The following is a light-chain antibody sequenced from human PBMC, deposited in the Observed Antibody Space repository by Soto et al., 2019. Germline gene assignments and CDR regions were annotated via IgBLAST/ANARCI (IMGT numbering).Light chain of an antibody. Sequence: QSALTQPPSASGSLGQSVTISCTGTSSDVGGYNYVSWYQQHPGKAPKLMIYEVNKRPSGVPDRFSGSKSGNTASLTVSGLQAEDEADYYCSSYAGSNTVVFGGGTKVTVL. CDR2: EVN. CDR3: SSYAGSNTVV. J-gene: IGLJ2*01. CDR1: SSDVGGYNY. V-gene: IGLV2-8*01.